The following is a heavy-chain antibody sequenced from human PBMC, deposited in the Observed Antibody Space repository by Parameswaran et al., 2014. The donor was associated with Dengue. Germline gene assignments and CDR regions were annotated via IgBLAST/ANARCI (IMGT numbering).Heavy chain of an antibody. V-gene: IGHV3-30*18. J-gene: IGHJ4*02. D-gene: IGHD3-22*01. CDR2: ISYDGSNK. Sequence: VRQAPGKGLEWVAVISYDGSNKYYADSVKGRFTISRDNSKNTLYLQMNSLRAEDTAVYYCAKDDSSGYYFDYWGQGTLVTVSS. CDR3: AKDDSSGYYFDY.